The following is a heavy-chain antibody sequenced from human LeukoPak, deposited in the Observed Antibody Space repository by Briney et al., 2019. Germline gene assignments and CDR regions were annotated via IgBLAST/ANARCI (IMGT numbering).Heavy chain of an antibody. J-gene: IGHJ4*02. CDR2: ISGSGGST. Sequence: GGSLRLSCAASGFTFSIYAMSWVRQAPGKGLEWVSAISGSGGSTYYADSVKGRFTISRDNSKNTLYLQMKSLRAEDTAVYYWAKDGPRSVMINYWGQGTLVTVSS. D-gene: IGHD3-16*01. V-gene: IGHV3-23*01. CDR3: AKDGPRSVMINY. CDR1: GFTFSIYA.